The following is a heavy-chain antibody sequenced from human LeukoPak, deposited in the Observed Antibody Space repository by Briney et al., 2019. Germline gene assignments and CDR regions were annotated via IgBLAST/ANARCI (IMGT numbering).Heavy chain of an antibody. CDR3: ARSVVTSYFDY. CDR1: GYSFTSYW. V-gene: IGHV5-51*01. Sequence: GESLKISCKGSGYSFTSYWIGCVRQMPGKRLEWLRISYAGDSDTRYSPYCQGQVTISADKSISTAYLQWSSLKASDTDMYYCARSVVTSYFDYWGQGTLVTVSS. J-gene: IGHJ4*02. D-gene: IGHD4-23*01. CDR2: SYAGDSDT.